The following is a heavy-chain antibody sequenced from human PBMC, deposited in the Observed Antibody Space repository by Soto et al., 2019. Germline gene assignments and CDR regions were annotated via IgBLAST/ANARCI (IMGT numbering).Heavy chain of an antibody. V-gene: IGHV4-31*03. D-gene: IGHD4-17*01. CDR2: IHYSGNT. CDR3: ARTPGGAPADYYFYY. CDR1: GGSISSGDYY. Sequence: QVRLQESGPGLVEPSKTLSLTCTVSGGSISSGDYYWSWVRHHPGGGLEWIGYIHYSGNTYYNPSLKCRLTMSVDTSKNHFSLNLSSVTAADTAVYYCARTPGGAPADYYFYYWGLGTLFTFSS. J-gene: IGHJ4*02.